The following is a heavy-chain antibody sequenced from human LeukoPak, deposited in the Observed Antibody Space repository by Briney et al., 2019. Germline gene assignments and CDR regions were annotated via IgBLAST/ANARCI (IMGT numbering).Heavy chain of an antibody. J-gene: IGHJ5*02. CDR2: IIPIFGTA. D-gene: IGHD3-22*01. CDR1: GYTFTNYD. Sequence: SVKVCCKASGYTFTNYDINWVRQAPGHRLGWMGRIIPIFGTANYAQKFQVRVTITADKSTSTAYMELSSLRSEDTAVYYCAREFTYYYDSSGPGWFDPWGEGTLVTVSS. CDR3: AREFTYYYDSSGPGWFDP. V-gene: IGHV1-69*06.